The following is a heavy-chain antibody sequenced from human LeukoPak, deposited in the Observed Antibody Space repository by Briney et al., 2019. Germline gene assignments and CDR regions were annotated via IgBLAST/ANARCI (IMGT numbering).Heavy chain of an antibody. CDR2: IYHSGST. Sequence: SETLSLTCAVSGGSISSSNWWSWVRPPPGKGLEWIGEIYHSGSTNYNPSLKSRVTISVDKSKNQFSLKLTSVTAADTAVYYCARDRRGYSYSYYFDYWGQGTLVTVSS. CDR1: GGSISSSNW. CDR3: ARDRRGYSYSYYFDY. V-gene: IGHV4-4*02. D-gene: IGHD5-18*01. J-gene: IGHJ4*02.